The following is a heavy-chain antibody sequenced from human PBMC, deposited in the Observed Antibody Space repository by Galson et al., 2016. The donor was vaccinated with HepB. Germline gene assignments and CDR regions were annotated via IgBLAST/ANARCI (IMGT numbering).Heavy chain of an antibody. CDR3: ARVAAKESWGNTILGVVSNWFDP. V-gene: IGHV3-21*01. CDR1: GFTFSTYT. CDR2: ISSSSFFI. J-gene: IGHJ5*02. Sequence: SLRLSCAASGFTFSTYTMNWVRQAPGKGLEWVSCISSSSFFIYYADTVKGRFTISRDNANNSLYLQMNSLRAEDTAVYYCARVAAKESWGNTILGVVSNWFDPWGQGTLVTVSS. D-gene: IGHD3-3*01.